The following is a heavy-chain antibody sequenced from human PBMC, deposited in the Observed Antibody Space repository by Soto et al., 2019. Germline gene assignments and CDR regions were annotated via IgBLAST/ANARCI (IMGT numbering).Heavy chain of an antibody. D-gene: IGHD3-9*01. Sequence: SETLSLTCNVAGGSISSYYWTWIRQPPGKGLEWIGHIYYSGSTNYNPSLKSRVSISIDTSKNQFSLKLSSVTAADTAVYYCARRHYDIFTGYHYYFDYWGQGTLVTVS. V-gene: IGHV4-59*08. CDR2: IYYSGST. J-gene: IGHJ4*02. CDR1: GGSISSYY. CDR3: ARRHYDIFTGYHYYFDY.